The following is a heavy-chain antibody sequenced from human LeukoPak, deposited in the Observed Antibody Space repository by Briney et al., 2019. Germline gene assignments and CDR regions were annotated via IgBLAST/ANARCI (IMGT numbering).Heavy chain of an antibody. V-gene: IGHV3-30-3*01. CDR3: SRVFPTMLEIEYYFDY. CDR1: GFTFSSYA. CDR2: VSYDGSNK. J-gene: IGHJ4*02. Sequence: GGSLRLSCAASGFTFSSYAMHWVRQAPGRGLEWVAVVSYDGSNKYYADSVKGRFTISRDNSKNTLYLQMNSLRAEDTAVYYCSRVFPTMLEIEYYFDYWGQGTLVTVSS. D-gene: IGHD3-22*01.